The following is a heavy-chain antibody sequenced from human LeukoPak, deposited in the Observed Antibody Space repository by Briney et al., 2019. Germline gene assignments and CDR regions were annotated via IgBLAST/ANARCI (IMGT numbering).Heavy chain of an antibody. D-gene: IGHD4-11*01. CDR1: GGSINFYY. Sequence: SETLSLTCTVSGGSINFYYWNWIRQPPGKGLEWIGRIYTSGSTNYNPSLKSRVTISVDTSKNQFSLKLSSVTAADTAVYYCARARWDSKFPHYYYYMDVWGKGTTVTVSS. V-gene: IGHV4-4*08. J-gene: IGHJ6*03. CDR3: ARARWDSKFPHYYYYMDV. CDR2: IYTSGST.